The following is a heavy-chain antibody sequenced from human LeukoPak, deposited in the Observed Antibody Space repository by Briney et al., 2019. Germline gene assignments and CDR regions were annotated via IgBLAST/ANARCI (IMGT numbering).Heavy chain of an antibody. CDR2: INPNSGGT. J-gene: IGHJ4*02. V-gene: IGHV1-2*02. CDR3: ARAKARKGVATIPDLDY. CDR1: GGTFNNYA. Sequence: ASVKVSCKASGGTFNNYAISWVRQAPGQGLEWMGWINPNSGGTNYAQKFQGRVTMTRDTSISTAYMELSRLRSDDTAVYYCARAKARKGVATIPDLDYWGQGTLVTVSS. D-gene: IGHD5-12*01.